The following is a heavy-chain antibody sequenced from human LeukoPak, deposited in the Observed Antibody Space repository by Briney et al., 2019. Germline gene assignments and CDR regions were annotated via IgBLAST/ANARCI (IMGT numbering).Heavy chain of an antibody. CDR3: ARDLYSRLDY. Sequence: GGSLRLSCAVSGFTFSSHAMNWVRQAPGKGLEWVSYISSSCRAIYYADSVKGRFTISRDNSKNSLYLQMDSLGAEDTAVYCCARDLYSRLDYWGQGTLVTVSS. J-gene: IGHJ4*02. D-gene: IGHD5-18*01. CDR1: GFTFSSHA. CDR2: ISSSCRAI. V-gene: IGHV3-48*04.